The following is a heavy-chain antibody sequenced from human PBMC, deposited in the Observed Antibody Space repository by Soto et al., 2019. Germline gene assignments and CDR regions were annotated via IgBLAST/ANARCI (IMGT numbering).Heavy chain of an antibody. V-gene: IGHV3-23*01. CDR2: ISGSGEST. J-gene: IGHJ4*02. CDR3: AKGGGSCCFDC. D-gene: IGHD2-15*01. Sequence: GGALRLSCAASGFTFSNYAMSWVRQAPGKGLEWVSAISGSGESTFYGDSVKGRFTVSRDNSKNTLYLQMNSLGVEDTAEYYCAKGGGSCCFDCWGPGTLVTVSS. CDR1: GFTFSNYA.